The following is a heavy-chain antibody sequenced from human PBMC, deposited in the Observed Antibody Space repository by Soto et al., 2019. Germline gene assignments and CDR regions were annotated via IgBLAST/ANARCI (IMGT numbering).Heavy chain of an antibody. J-gene: IGHJ6*02. V-gene: IGHV4-34*01. CDR3: ARFRGYCSGGSCYGYYYGLDV. CDR2: MNQSGST. D-gene: IGHD2-15*01. CDR1: GGCFSGYC. Sequence: SQTLSLTCAVSGGCFSGYCWSWIRQPPGKGLLWVGEMNQSGSTNSHPSLKRRVTISVDTSKNQFSLKLSSVTAADTAVYYCARFRGYCSGGSCYGYYYGLDVWGQGTTVT.